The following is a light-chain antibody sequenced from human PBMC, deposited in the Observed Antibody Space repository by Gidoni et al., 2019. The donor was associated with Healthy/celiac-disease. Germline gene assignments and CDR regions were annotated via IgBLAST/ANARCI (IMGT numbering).Light chain of an antibody. V-gene: IGKV1-33*01. CDR1: QDISNY. CDR2: DAS. CDR3: QQYDNLLSIT. Sequence: DIQMTQSPSSLSASVGDRVTSTCQASQDISNYLNWYQQKPGKAPKLLIYDASNLETGVPSRFSGSGSVTDFTFTISSLQPEDIATYYCQQYDNLLSITFGQGTRLEIK. J-gene: IGKJ5*01.